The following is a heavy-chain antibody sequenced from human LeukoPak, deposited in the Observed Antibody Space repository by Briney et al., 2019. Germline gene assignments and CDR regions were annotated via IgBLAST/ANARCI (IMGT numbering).Heavy chain of an antibody. D-gene: IGHD3-3*01. V-gene: IGHV4-59*01. CDR1: GGSISSYC. Sequence: NPSETLSLTCTVSGGSISSYCWSWIRQPPGKGLEWIGYIYYSGSTNYNPSLKSRVTTSVDTSKNQFSLELSSVTAADTAVYYCAGYDFWSGYYFDYWGQGTLVTVSS. CDR2: IYYSGST. J-gene: IGHJ4*02. CDR3: AGYDFWSGYYFDY.